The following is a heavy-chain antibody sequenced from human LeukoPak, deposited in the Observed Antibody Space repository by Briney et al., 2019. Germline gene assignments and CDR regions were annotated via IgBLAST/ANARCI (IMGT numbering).Heavy chain of an antibody. V-gene: IGHV5-51*01. J-gene: IGHJ4*02. CDR2: IYPGDSDT. CDR1: GYSFTSFW. D-gene: IGHD2-2*01. Sequence: GESLKISCTGSGYSFTSFWIGWVRQMPGKGLEWMGIIYPGDSDTRYSPSFQGQVTISADKSISTAYLQWSSLKASDTAMYYCARASTLSAAAPLHFDYWGQGTLVTVSS. CDR3: ARASTLSAAAPLHFDY.